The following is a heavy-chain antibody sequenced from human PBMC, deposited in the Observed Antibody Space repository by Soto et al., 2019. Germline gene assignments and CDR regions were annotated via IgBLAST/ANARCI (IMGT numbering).Heavy chain of an antibody. D-gene: IGHD3-16*01. Sequence: QAHLEQSGAELKRPGASVKVSCKASGYTFMDFDINWLRQASGQGPEWMGWMNAKSGDTFFLQRFQGKFTMTWDPSLSTAYMEVGSLTSDDTAIYYCARGNPFNYAGFDVWGQGTMVAVSS. CDR1: GYTFMDFD. CDR3: ARGNPFNYAGFDV. CDR2: MNAKSGDT. J-gene: IGHJ3*01. V-gene: IGHV1-8*01.